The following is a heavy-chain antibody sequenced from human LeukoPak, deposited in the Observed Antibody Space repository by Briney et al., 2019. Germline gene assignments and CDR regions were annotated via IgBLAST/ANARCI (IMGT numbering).Heavy chain of an antibody. CDR1: GFTFSSYA. V-gene: IGHV3-23*01. D-gene: IGHD3-10*01. CDR2: ISGSGGST. Sequence: GGSLRLSCAASGFTFSSYAMSWVRQAPGKGLEWVSAISGSGGSTYYADSVKSRFTISRDNSKNTLYLQMNSLRAEDTAVYYCVSPSNALWSGSYYFDYWGQGTLVTVSS. CDR3: VSPSNALWSGSYYFDY. J-gene: IGHJ4*02.